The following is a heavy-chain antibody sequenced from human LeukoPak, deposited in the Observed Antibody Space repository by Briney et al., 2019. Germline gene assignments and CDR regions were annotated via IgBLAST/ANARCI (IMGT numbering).Heavy chain of an antibody. CDR2: ISGSGGST. CDR1: GFTFSSYA. V-gene: IGHV3-23*01. CDR3: AKPGSGYYYFDY. Sequence: QTGGSLRLSCAASGFTFSSYAMSWVRQAPGKGLEWVSAISGSGGSTYYADSVKGRFTISRDNSKNTLYLQMNSLRAEDTAVYYCAKPGSGYYYFDYWGQGTLVTVSS. D-gene: IGHD3-22*01. J-gene: IGHJ4*02.